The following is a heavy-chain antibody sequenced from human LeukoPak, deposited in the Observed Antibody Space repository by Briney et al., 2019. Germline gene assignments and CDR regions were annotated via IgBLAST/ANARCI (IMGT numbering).Heavy chain of an antibody. V-gene: IGHV3-66*01. CDR2: IYSGGST. CDR3: ARGRSSGYFDY. J-gene: IGHJ4*02. Sequence: PGGSLRLSCAASGFTVSSNYMSWVRQAPGKGLEWVSVIYSGGSTYYADSVKGRFTISRDNSKNTLYLQMNSLRAADTAVYYCARGRSSGYFDYWGQGTLVTVSS. CDR1: GFTVSSNY. D-gene: IGHD3-22*01.